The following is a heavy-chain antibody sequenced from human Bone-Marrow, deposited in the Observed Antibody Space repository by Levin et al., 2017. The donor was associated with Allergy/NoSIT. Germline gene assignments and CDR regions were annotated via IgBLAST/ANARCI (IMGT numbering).Heavy chain of an antibody. J-gene: IGHJ4*02. CDR3: AKDRSYCSGTSCPYYFDY. V-gene: IGHV3-30*18. D-gene: IGHD2-2*01. CDR2: ISYDGNYK. Sequence: GSLRLSCAASAFTFSSFGMHWVRQAPGKGLEWVALISYDGNYKYYADSVKGRFTISRDNSKDTLYLQMYSLRAEDTAVYYCAKDRSYCSGTSCPYYFDYWGLGTLVTVSS. CDR1: AFTFSSFG.